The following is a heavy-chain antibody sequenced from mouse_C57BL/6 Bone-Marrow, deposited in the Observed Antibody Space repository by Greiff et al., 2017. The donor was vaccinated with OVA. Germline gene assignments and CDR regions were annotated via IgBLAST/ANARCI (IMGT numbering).Heavy chain of an antibody. CDR2: IDPENGDT. CDR1: GFNIKDDY. Sequence: EVKLQESGAELVRPGASVKLSCTASGFNIKDDYMHWVKQRPEQGLEWIGWIDPENGDTEYASKFQGKATITADTSSNTAYLQLSSLTSEDTAVYYCTTVYYDYDALFDYWGQGTTLTVSS. J-gene: IGHJ2*01. V-gene: IGHV14-4*01. CDR3: TTVYYDYDALFDY. D-gene: IGHD2-4*01.